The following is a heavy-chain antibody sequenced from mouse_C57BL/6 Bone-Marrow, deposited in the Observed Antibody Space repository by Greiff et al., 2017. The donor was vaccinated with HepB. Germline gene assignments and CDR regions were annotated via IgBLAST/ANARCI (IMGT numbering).Heavy chain of an antibody. V-gene: IGHV1-81*01. D-gene: IGHD2-12*01. CDR1: GYTFTSYG. CDR2: IYPRSGNT. CDR3: ARYDPYDDYYAMDY. Sequence: QVHVKQSGAELARPGASVKLSCKASGYTFTSYGISWVKQRTGQGLEWIGEIYPRSGNTYYNEKFKGKATLTADKSSSTAYMELRSLTSEDSAVYFCARYDPYDDYYAMDYWGQGTSVTVSS. J-gene: IGHJ4*01.